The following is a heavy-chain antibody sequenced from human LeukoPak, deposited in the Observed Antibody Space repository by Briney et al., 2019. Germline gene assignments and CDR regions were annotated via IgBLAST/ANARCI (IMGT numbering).Heavy chain of an antibody. CDR2: IHYSGSP. CDR3: ARHSNWNGGVDWFDP. Sequence: SETLSLTCTVSGGSSYWSWIRQPPGKGLEWIGYIHYSGSPNYNPSLKSRVTISIDTSKNQFSLRLNSVTAADTAVYYCARHSNWNGGVDWFDPWGQGTQVTVSS. V-gene: IGHV4-59*08. CDR1: GGSSY. J-gene: IGHJ5*02. D-gene: IGHD1-20*01.